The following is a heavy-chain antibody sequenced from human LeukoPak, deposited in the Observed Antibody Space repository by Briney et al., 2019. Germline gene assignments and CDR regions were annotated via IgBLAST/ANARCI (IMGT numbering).Heavy chain of an antibody. Sequence: AASVKVSCKASGGTFSSYAISWVRQAPGQGLEWMGRIIPIFGTANYAQKFQGRVTITTDGSTSTAYMELSSLRSEDTAVYYCARDMTGWATDAFDIWGQGTMVTVSS. J-gene: IGHJ3*02. CDR2: IIPIFGTA. V-gene: IGHV1-69*05. CDR1: GGTFSSYA. CDR3: ARDMTGWATDAFDI. D-gene: IGHD3-9*01.